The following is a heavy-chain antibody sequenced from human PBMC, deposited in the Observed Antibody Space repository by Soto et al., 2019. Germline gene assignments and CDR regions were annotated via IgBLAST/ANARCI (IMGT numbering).Heavy chain of an antibody. CDR1: GFTFSSYG. D-gene: IGHD1-26*01. V-gene: IGHV3-30*03. CDR2: ISYDGSNK. J-gene: IGHJ4*02. CDR3: ARISGLDY. Sequence: QVQLVESGGRVVQPGRSLRLSCAASGFTFSSYGMHWVRQAPGKGLEWVAVISYDGSNKYYADSVKGRFTISRDNSKNTLYLQMNSLRAEDTAVYYCARISGLDYWGQGTLVTVSS.